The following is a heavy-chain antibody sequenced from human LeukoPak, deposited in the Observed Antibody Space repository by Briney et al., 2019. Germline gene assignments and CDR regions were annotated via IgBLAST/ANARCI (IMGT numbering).Heavy chain of an antibody. CDR1: GGSISSGDYY. D-gene: IGHD6-6*01. CDR2: IYYSGST. CDR3: ARVKGSNWLDP. J-gene: IGHJ5*02. V-gene: IGHV4-30-4*02. Sequence: SETLSLTCTVSGGSISSGDYYWSWIRQPPGKGLEWIGYIYYSGSTYYNPSLKSRVTTSVDTSKNQFSLRLNSVTAADTAVYYCARVKGSNWLDPWGQGTLVTVSS.